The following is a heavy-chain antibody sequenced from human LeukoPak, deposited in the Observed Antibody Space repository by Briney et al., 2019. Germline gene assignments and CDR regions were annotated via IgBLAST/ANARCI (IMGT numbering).Heavy chain of an antibody. Sequence: ASVKVSCKASGGTFSSYAISWVRQAPGQGLEWMGGITPIFGTANYAQKFQGRVTITADESTSTAYMELSSLRSEDTAVYYCARARNPTVTTERPLDYWGQGTLVTVSS. J-gene: IGHJ4*02. CDR2: ITPIFGTA. CDR1: GGTFSSYA. CDR3: ARARNPTVTTERPLDY. D-gene: IGHD4-17*01. V-gene: IGHV1-69*13.